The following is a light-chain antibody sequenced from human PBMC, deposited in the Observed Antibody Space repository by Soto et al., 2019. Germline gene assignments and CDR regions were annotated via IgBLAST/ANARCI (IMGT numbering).Light chain of an antibody. CDR3: QSYDSSLSGSQV. CDR1: SSNIGAGYD. Sequence: QSVLTQPPSGSGAPGQRVTISCTGSSSNIGAGYDVHWYQQLPGTAPNLLIYGNSNRPSGVPDRFSGSKSGTSASLAITGLQAEGEADYYYQSYDSSLSGSQVFGTGTKVTVL. J-gene: IGLJ1*01. V-gene: IGLV1-40*01. CDR2: GNS.